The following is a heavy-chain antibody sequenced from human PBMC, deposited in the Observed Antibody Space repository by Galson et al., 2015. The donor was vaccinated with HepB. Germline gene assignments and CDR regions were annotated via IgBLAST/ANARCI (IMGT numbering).Heavy chain of an antibody. V-gene: IGHV3-66*01. CDR2: IYTGGST. Sequence: SLRLSCAASGFTVSSKYMNWVRQAPGKGLEWVSVIYTGGSTYYADSVKGRFTISRDESKNTLHLQMNSLRAEDTAVYYCARDPPHYSGSGEGAFDYWGQGTLVTVSS. D-gene: IGHD3-10*01. CDR1: GFTVSSKY. J-gene: IGHJ4*02. CDR3: ARDPPHYSGSGEGAFDY.